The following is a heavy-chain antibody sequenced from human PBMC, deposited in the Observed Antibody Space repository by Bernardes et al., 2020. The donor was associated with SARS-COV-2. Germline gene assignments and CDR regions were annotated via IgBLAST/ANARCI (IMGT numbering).Heavy chain of an antibody. V-gene: IGHV3-13*05. CDR1: GFTFISFD. Sequence: GGSLRLSCGASGFTFISFDMHWVRQPTGKGLQWVSPTSNDPFYAGSVKGRFTISRDNSRNTLYLQMRSLRPEDTALYYCVKFTINGGSPDCWGQGTLVTVSP. D-gene: IGHD2-8*01. CDR2: TSNDP. CDR3: VKFTINGGSPDC. J-gene: IGHJ4*02.